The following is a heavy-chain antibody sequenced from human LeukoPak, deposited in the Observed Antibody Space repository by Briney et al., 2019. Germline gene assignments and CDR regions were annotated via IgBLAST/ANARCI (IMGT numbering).Heavy chain of an antibody. CDR3: AKGGKYYYDSSGLSDY. Sequence: GGSLRLSCAASGFTFSSYGMHWVRQAPGKGLEWVAVISYDGSKKYYADSVKGRFTISRDNSKNTLYLQMNSLRAEDTAVYYCAKGGKYYYDSSGLSDYWGQGTLVTVSS. CDR1: GFTFSSYG. D-gene: IGHD3-22*01. J-gene: IGHJ4*02. CDR2: ISYDGSKK. V-gene: IGHV3-30*18.